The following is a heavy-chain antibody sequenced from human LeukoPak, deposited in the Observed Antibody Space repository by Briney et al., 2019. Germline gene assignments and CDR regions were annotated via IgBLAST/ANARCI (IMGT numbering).Heavy chain of an antibody. CDR1: GFTFSSYW. J-gene: IGHJ4*02. CDR3: ASDREYYYGSGSFDY. V-gene: IGHV3-7*04. Sequence: GGSLRLSCAASGFTFSSYWTSWVRQAPGKGLEGVANIKQDGSEKYYVDSVKGRFTISRDNAKNSLYLQMNSLRAEDTAVYYCASDREYYYGSGSFDYWGQGTLVTVSS. D-gene: IGHD3-10*01. CDR2: IKQDGSEK.